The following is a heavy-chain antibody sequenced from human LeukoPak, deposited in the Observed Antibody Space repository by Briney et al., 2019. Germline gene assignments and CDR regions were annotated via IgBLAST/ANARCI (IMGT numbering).Heavy chain of an antibody. CDR3: AKRAASGNYFFDY. V-gene: IGHV3-23*01. D-gene: IGHD1-26*01. CDR1: GFTFSSYA. J-gene: IGHJ4*02. Sequence: GGSLRLSCAASGFTFSSYAMSWVRQAPGKELEWVSAISSSGGSSYYADSVKGRFTISRDNSKNTLYLQMNSLKAEDTALYYCAKRAASGNYFFDYWGQGTLVTVSS. CDR2: ISSSGGSS.